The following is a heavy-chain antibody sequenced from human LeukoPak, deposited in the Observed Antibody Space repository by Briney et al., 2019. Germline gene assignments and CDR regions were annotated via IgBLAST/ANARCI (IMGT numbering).Heavy chain of an antibody. CDR2: IYYSGST. D-gene: IGHD3-22*01. CDR3: ARGRLFSSSGYYYSNWFDP. Sequence: SETLSLTCAVYGGSFSGYYWSWIRQPPGKGLEWIGYIYYSGSTYYNPSLKSRVTISVDTSKNQFSLKLSSVTAADTAVYYCARGRLFSSSGYYYSNWFDPWGQGTLVTVSS. J-gene: IGHJ5*02. CDR1: GGSFSGYY. V-gene: IGHV4-34*09.